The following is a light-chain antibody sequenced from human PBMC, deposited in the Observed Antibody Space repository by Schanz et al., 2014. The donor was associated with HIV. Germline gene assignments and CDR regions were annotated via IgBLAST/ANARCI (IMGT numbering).Light chain of an antibody. CDR3: SSLSTSGAPV. Sequence: QSALTQPASVSGSPGQSITISCTGTSSDIGNSNLVSWYQQHPGKAPKLLIFDGRKRPSGVSSRFSGSKSANTASLTIYGLQPEDEADYYCSSLSTSGAPVFGTGTKLTVL. V-gene: IGLV2-14*02. J-gene: IGLJ1*01. CDR2: DGR. CDR1: SSDIGNSNL.